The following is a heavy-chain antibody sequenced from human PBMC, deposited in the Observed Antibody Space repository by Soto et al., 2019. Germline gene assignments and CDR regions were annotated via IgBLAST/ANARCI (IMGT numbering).Heavy chain of an antibody. CDR3: ARATYYYDSSGYYRYPYYFDY. Sequence: QVQLVQSGAEVKKPGASVKVSCKASGYTFTGYYMHWVRQAPGQGLEWMGWINPNSGGTDYAQKFQGWVTMTRDTSISIAYMELSRLRSDDTAVYYCARATYYYDSSGYYRYPYYFDYWGQGTLVTVSS. V-gene: IGHV1-2*04. J-gene: IGHJ4*02. CDR2: INPNSGGT. CDR1: GYTFTGYY. D-gene: IGHD3-22*01.